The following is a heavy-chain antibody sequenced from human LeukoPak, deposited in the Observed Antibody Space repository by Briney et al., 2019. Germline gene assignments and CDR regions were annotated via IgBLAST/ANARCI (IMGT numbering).Heavy chain of an antibody. CDR1: GFTFSTYV. V-gene: IGHV3-23*01. CDR2: ISVGAEYI. Sequence: GGSLRLSCAASGFTFSTYVMNWFRQAPGKGLEWVSTISVGAEYIFYADSVKGRFTISRDDSNNALYLQMHSLRAEDTALYYCASGPPFLKYFEYWGQGTLVTVSS. CDR3: ASGPPFLKYFEY. J-gene: IGHJ4*02. D-gene: IGHD3-3*01.